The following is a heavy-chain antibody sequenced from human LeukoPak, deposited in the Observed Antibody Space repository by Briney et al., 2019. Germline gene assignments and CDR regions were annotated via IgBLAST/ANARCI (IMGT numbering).Heavy chain of an antibody. CDR2: INPNSGGT. J-gene: IGHJ4*02. CDR3: ARSHRSSVAVAGTDY. V-gene: IGHV1-2*06. Sequence: GASVKVSCKASGYTFTGYYMHWVRQAPGQGLEWMGRINPNSGGTNYAQKFQGRVTMTRDTSISTAYMELSRLRSDDTAVYYCARSHRSSVAVAGTDYWGQGTLVTVSS. CDR1: GYTFTGYY. D-gene: IGHD6-19*01.